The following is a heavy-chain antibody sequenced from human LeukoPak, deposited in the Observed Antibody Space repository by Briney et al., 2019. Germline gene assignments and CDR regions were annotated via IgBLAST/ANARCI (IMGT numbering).Heavy chain of an antibody. Sequence: PSETLSLTCTVSGGSISSSSYYWGWIRQPPGKGLEWIGSIYYSGSTYYNPSLKSRVTISVDTSKNQFSLKLSSVTAADTAVCYCAREFWYDIAATFYYYYGMDVWGQGTTVTASS. V-gene: IGHV4-39*02. CDR3: AREFWYDIAATFYYYYGMDV. D-gene: IGHD3-9*01. CDR2: IYYSGST. CDR1: GGSISSSSYY. J-gene: IGHJ6*02.